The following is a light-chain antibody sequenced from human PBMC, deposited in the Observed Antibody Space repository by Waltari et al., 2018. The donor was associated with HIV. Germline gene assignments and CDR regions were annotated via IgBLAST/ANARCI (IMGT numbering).Light chain of an antibody. J-gene: IGLJ3*02. Sequence: QSVLTQPPSASGTPGPRVTISCSGSNSNVGIRYVSWYQQRPGTTPKLVIYGINQRPSGVPDRFSGSKSGTSVSLVISGIRSEDEADYYCAAWDYSLSGWVFGGGTKLTVL. CDR1: NSNVGIRY. CDR2: GIN. CDR3: AAWDYSLSGWV. V-gene: IGLV1-47*01.